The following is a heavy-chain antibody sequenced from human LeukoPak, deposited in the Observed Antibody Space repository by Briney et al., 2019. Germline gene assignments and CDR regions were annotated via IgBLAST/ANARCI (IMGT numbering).Heavy chain of an antibody. J-gene: IGHJ4*02. Sequence: GGSLRLSCAASGFSFNSYGMHWVRQAPGKGLEWVSYISSSGSTIDYADSVKGRFTISGDNAKNSLYLQMNSLRAEDTAVYYCAKAGFDFSFDYWGQGTLVTVSS. CDR1: GFSFNSYG. V-gene: IGHV3-48*03. D-gene: IGHD3-9*01. CDR2: ISSSGSTI. CDR3: AKAGFDFSFDY.